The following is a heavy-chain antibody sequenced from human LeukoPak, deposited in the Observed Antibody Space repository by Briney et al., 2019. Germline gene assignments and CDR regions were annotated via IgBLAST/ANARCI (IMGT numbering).Heavy chain of an antibody. CDR3: ARPPGEVTTNDAFDI. Sequence: PPETLSLTCTVSGGSISSSSYYWGWIRQPPGKGLEWIGSIYYSGSTYYNPSLKSRVTISVDTSKNQFSLKLSSVTAADTAVYYCARPPGEVTTNDAFDIWGQGTMVTVSS. V-gene: IGHV4-39*01. CDR2: IYYSGST. J-gene: IGHJ3*02. CDR1: GGSISSSSYY. D-gene: IGHD4-17*01.